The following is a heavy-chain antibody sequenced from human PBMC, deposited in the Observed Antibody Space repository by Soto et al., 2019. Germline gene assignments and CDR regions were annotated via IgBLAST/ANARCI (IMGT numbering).Heavy chain of an antibody. CDR2: ISSSSSYI. D-gene: IGHD2-2*02. CDR1: GFTFSSYS. J-gene: IGHJ6*02. V-gene: IGHV3-21*01. Sequence: PGGSLRLSCAASGFTFSSYSMNWVRQAPGKGLEWVSSISSSSSYIYYADSVKGRFTISRDNAKNSLYLQMNSLRAEDTAVYYCARTSRYCSSTSCYKMDYYYYGMDVWGQGTTVTVSS. CDR3: ARTSRYCSSTSCYKMDYYYYGMDV.